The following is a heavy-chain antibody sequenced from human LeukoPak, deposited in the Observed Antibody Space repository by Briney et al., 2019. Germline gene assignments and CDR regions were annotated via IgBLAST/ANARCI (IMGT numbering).Heavy chain of an antibody. Sequence: SQTLSLTCTVSGGAISSGSYCWSCIRQPAGKGLEWIRRIYTSGRTNYNPSIESRVTISVDTSKKQFSLKLSSVTAADTAVYYWARAGGKAAADKYYFDYCGQRTLVTVSS. CDR1: GGAISSGSYC. CDR3: ARAGGKAAADKYYFDY. CDR2: IYTSGRT. V-gene: IGHV4-61*02. D-gene: IGHD6-13*01. J-gene: IGHJ4*02.